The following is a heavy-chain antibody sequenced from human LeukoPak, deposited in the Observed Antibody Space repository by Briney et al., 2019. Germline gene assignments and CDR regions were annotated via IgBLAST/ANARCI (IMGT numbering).Heavy chain of an antibody. CDR1: GYSLGKNYY. D-gene: IGHD3-16*01. V-gene: IGHV4-38-2*01. Sequence: SETLSLTCAVSGYSLGKNYYGGWIRQSPGKGLEWIGRIYGRASTSYNPSLMNRVTMSVDTSKNHFSLQLTSVTAADTAVYYCARYDSRGSASTRFDYWGPGILVTVSS. CDR3: ARYDSRGSASTRFDY. J-gene: IGHJ4*02. CDR2: IYGRAST.